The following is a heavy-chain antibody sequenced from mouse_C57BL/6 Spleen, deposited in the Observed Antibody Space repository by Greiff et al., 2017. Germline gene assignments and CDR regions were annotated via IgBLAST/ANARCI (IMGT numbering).Heavy chain of an antibody. J-gene: IGHJ2*01. CDR1: GYAFSSYW. CDR2: IYPGDGDT. V-gene: IGHV1-80*01. D-gene: IGHD2-4*01. CDR3: ARWDYDAGYFDY. Sequence: QVQLQQSGAELVKPGASVKISCKASGYAFSSYWMNWVKQRPGKGLEWIGQIYPGDGDTNYNGKFKGKATLTADKSSSTAYMQLSSLTSEDSAVYYCARWDYDAGYFDYWGQGTTLTVSS.